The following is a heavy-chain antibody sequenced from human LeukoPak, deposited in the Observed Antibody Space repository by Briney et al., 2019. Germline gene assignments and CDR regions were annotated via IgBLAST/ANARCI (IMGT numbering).Heavy chain of an antibody. CDR2: ISWDGGST. J-gene: IGHJ4*02. CDR3: AKSSGYGDHREGFTFDY. V-gene: IGHV3-43D*03. Sequence: GGSLRLSCAASGFTFDDYAMHWVRQAPGKGLEWVSLISWDGGSTYYADSVKGRFTISKDNSKNSLYLQMNSLRAEDTALYYCAKSSGYGDHREGFTFDYGGQGTLVTVSS. D-gene: IGHD4-17*01. CDR1: GFTFDDYA.